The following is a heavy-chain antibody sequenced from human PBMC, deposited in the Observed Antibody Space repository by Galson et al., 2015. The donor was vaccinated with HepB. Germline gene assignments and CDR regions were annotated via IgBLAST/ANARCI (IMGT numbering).Heavy chain of an antibody. J-gene: IGHJ6*02. V-gene: IGHV1-46*01. D-gene: IGHD6-19*01. Sequence: SVKVSCKASGSTFTSYYMHWVRQAPGQGLEWMGIINPSGGSTSYAQKFQGRVTMTRDTSTSTVYMELSSLRSEDTAVYYCARWGIAVAIPRYYYGMDVWGQGTTVTVSS. CDR1: GSTFTSYY. CDR3: ARWGIAVAIPRYYYGMDV. CDR2: INPSGGST.